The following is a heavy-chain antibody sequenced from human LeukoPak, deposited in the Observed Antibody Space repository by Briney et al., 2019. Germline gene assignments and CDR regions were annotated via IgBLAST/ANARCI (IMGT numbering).Heavy chain of an antibody. Sequence: ASVKVSCKASGYTFTGYYMHWVRQAPGQGLEWMGWINPNSGGTNYAQKFQGRVTMTRDTSISTAYMELSRLRSDDTAVYYYARARVVVAAHRGWGFDPWGQGTLVTVSS. V-gene: IGHV1-2*02. CDR1: GYTFTGYY. CDR3: ARARVVVAAHRGWGFDP. CDR2: INPNSGGT. J-gene: IGHJ5*02. D-gene: IGHD2-15*01.